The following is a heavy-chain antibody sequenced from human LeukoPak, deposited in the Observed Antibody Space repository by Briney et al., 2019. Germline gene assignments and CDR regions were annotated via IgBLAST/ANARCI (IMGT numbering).Heavy chain of an antibody. J-gene: IGHJ4*02. CDR3: ARQGCTTTSCHTIDY. CDR2: IYPVDSET. Sequence: ESLKISCKGSGYTYTKSWIAWVRQMPGKGLELMGIIYPVDSETRYSPSFQGQVTISVDKSISTAYLQWSSLKASDTAMYYCARQGCTTTSCHTIDYWGQGTLVTVSS. CDR1: GYTYTKSW. D-gene: IGHD2-2*02. V-gene: IGHV5-51*01.